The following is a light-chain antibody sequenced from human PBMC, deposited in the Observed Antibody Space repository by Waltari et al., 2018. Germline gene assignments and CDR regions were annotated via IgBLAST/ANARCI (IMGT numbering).Light chain of an antibody. CDR1: QGISSY. CDR2: AAS. J-gene: IGKJ1*01. V-gene: IGKV1-8*01. Sequence: AIRMTQSPSSFSASTGDSVTITCRASQGISSYLAWYQQKPGKAPKLLIYAASTLQSGVPSRFSGSGSGTDFTLTISCLQSEDFATYYCQQSNSFPQTFGQGTKVEIK. CDR3: QQSNSFPQT.